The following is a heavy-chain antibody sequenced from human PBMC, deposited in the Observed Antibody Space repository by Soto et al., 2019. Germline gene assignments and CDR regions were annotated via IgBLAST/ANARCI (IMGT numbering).Heavy chain of an antibody. CDR2: INHSGST. Sequence: PSETLSLTCAVYGGSFSGYYWSWIRQPPGKGLEWIGEINHSGSTNYNPSLKSRVTISVDTSKNQFSLKLSSVTAADTAVYYCARGLSSVNCFDPWGPGTLVTVS. CDR1: GGSFSGYY. CDR3: ARGLSSVNCFDP. J-gene: IGHJ5*02. V-gene: IGHV4-34*01. D-gene: IGHD3-10*01.